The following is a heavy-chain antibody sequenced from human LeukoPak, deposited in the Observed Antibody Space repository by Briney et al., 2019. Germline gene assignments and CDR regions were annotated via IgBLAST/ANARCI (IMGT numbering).Heavy chain of an antibody. V-gene: IGHV3-48*03. D-gene: IGHD2-21*02. J-gene: IGHJ2*01. CDR3: ARRPIVVVTARNWYFDL. Sequence: GGSLRLSCAASGFTFSSYEMNWVRQAPGKGLEWVSYISSSGSTIYYADSVKGRFTISRDNAKSSLYLQMNSLRAEDTAVYYCARRPIVVVTARNWYFDLWGRGTLVTVSS. CDR2: ISSSGSTI. CDR1: GFTFSSYE.